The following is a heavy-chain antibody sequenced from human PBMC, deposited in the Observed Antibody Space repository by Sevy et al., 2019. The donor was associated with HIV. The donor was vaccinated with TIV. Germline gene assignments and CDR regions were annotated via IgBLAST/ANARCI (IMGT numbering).Heavy chain of an antibody. CDR3: ANKGGSRPNDAFDT. CDR2: INQVGTEK. V-gene: IGHV3-7*01. J-gene: IGHJ3*02. D-gene: IGHD3-10*01. Sequence: GGSLRLACAASGFTFSSYSMNWVRQAPGKGLEWVANINQVGTEKNYVDSVKGRFTISRDNAKNSLYLQMNSLRAEDTAVYYCANKGGSRPNDAFDTWDQGTMVTVSS. CDR1: GFTFSSYS.